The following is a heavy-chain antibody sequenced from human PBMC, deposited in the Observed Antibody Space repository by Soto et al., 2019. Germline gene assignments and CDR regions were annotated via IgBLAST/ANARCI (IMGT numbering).Heavy chain of an antibody. D-gene: IGHD2-15*01. CDR1: GYTFTSYG. V-gene: IGHV1-18*01. CDR3: ARDLALFCSGGSCYSSY. CDR2: ISAYNGNT. J-gene: IGHJ4*02. Sequence: QVQLVQSGAEVKKPGASVKVSCKASGYTFTSYGISWVRQAPGQGLEWMGWISAYNGNTNYAQKLQGRVTMTTDTSTSTAYMELRRLRSDDTAVYYCARDLALFCSGGSCYSSYWGQGTLVTVSS.